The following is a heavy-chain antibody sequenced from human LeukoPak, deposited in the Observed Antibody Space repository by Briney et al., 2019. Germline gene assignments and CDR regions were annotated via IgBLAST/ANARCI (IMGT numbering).Heavy chain of an antibody. D-gene: IGHD5-12*01. V-gene: IGHV3-66*01. Sequence: GGSLRLSCAASGFTVSSNYMSWVRQAPGKGLEWVSVIYSGGSTYYADSVKGRFTISRDNSKNTLYLQMNSLRAEDTAVYYCARLEATENWFDPWGQGTLVTVSS. J-gene: IGHJ5*02. CDR2: IYSGGST. CDR1: GFTVSSNY. CDR3: ARLEATENWFDP.